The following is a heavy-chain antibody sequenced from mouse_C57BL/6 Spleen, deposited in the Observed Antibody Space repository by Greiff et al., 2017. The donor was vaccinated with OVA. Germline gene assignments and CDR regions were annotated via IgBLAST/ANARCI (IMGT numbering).Heavy chain of an antibody. J-gene: IGHJ3*01. CDR1: GYTFTSYW. D-gene: IGHD2-1*01. V-gene: IGHV1-53*01. CDR2: INPSNGGT. Sequence: QVQLQQPGTELVKPGASVKLSCKASGYTFTSYWMHWVKQRPGQGLEWIGNINPSNGGTNYNEKFKSKATLTVDNSSSTAYMQLSSLTSEDSAVYYCARDGNYSAWFAYWGQGTLVTVSA. CDR3: ARDGNYSAWFAY.